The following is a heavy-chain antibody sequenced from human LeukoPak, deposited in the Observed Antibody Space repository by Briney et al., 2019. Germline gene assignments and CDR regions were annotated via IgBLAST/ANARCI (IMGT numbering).Heavy chain of an antibody. CDR2: ISYDGTTK. Sequence: PGGSLRLSCAASGFSFSGSVMLWVRQAPGKGLEWVALISYDGTTKDSVKGRFTIPRDNSRNTLFLQMSSLRAEDTALYYCARAGGYDAFDIWGQGTMVTVSS. CDR1: GFSFSGSV. D-gene: IGHD5-12*01. J-gene: IGHJ3*02. V-gene: IGHV3-30*03. CDR3: ARAGGYDAFDI.